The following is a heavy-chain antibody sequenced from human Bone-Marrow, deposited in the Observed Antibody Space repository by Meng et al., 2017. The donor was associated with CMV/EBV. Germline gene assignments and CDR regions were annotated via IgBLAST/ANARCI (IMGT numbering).Heavy chain of an antibody. D-gene: IGHD2-2*03. CDR3: ARDFLGYCSSTSCLSGYYYYYGMDV. V-gene: IGHV3-7*01. Sequence: GESLKISCAASGFTFSSYWMSWVRQDPGKGLEWVANIKQDGSEKYYVDSVKGRFTISRDNAKNSLYLQMNSLRAEDTAVYYCARDFLGYCSSTSCLSGYYYYYGMDVWGQGTTVTVSS. CDR1: GFTFSSYW. CDR2: IKQDGSEK. J-gene: IGHJ6*02.